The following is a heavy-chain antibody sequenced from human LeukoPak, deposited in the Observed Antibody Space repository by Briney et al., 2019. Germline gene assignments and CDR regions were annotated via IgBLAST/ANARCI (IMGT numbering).Heavy chain of an antibody. D-gene: IGHD5-12*01. CDR3: AKDLRGYDMDFDY. Sequence: GGSLRLSCAASGFTFSTYSMNWVRQAPGKGLEWVSYISSSSSTIYYADSVKGRFTISRDNAKNSLYLQMNSLRAEDTAVYYCAKDLRGYDMDFDYWGQGTLVTVSS. CDR1: GFTFSTYS. V-gene: IGHV3-48*01. CDR2: ISSSSSTI. J-gene: IGHJ4*02.